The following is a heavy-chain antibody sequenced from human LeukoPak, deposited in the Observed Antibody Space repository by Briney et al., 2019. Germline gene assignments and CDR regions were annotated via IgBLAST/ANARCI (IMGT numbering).Heavy chain of an antibody. Sequence: GGSLRLSCSGSGFTVSTYVMQWGRQAPRKGLEYVSAIGPNGATTYYADSVKGRFTISRDNSMSTLFLQMTSLTTDDAAVYYCVKMSLSGYYNFDHWGQGTLVTVSS. J-gene: IGHJ4*02. CDR3: VKMSLSGYYNFDH. CDR2: IGPNGATT. V-gene: IGHV3-64D*06. D-gene: IGHD3-9*01. CDR1: GFTVSTYV.